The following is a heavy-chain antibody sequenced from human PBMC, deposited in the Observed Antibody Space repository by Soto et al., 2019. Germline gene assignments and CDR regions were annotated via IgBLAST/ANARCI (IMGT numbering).Heavy chain of an antibody. J-gene: IGHJ6*02. CDR3: ASSHGSIFGVVTHYYYYGMDV. Sequence: SVKVSCKASGGTFSSYAISWVRQAPGQGLEWMGGIIPIFGTANYAQKFQGRVTITADESTSTAYMELSSLRSEDTAVYYCASSHGSIFGVVTHYYYYGMDVWGQGTTVTVSS. V-gene: IGHV1-69*13. CDR2: IIPIFGTA. CDR1: GGTFSSYA. D-gene: IGHD3-3*01.